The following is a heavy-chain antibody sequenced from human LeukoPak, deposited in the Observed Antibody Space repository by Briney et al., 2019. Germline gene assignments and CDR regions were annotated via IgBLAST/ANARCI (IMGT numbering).Heavy chain of an antibody. Sequence: PSETLSLTCTVSGGSITSNYWSWIRQPPGKGLEWIGYIYYSRSTKYNPSLKSRGTISVDTSKSQLSLKLTSVTAADTAVYYCARHGWFGELSLPDYWGQGTLVTVSS. CDR1: GGSITSNY. CDR2: IYYSRST. CDR3: ARHGWFGELSLPDY. J-gene: IGHJ4*02. D-gene: IGHD3-10*01. V-gene: IGHV4-59*08.